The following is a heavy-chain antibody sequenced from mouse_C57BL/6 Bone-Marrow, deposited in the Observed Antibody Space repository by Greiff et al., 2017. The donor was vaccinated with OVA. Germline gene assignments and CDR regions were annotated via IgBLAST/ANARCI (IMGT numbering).Heavy chain of an antibody. CDR1: GYTFTSYW. V-gene: IGHV1-74*01. D-gene: IGHD1-1*01. CDR3: ATLLEKAWFAY. CDR2: IHPSDSDT. Sequence: QVQLKQPGAELVKPGASVKVSCKASGYTFTSYWMHWVKQRPGQGLEWIGRIHPSDSDTNYNQKFKGKATLTVDKSSSTAYMQLSSLTSEDSAVYYCATLLEKAWFAYWGQGTLVTVSA. J-gene: IGHJ3*01.